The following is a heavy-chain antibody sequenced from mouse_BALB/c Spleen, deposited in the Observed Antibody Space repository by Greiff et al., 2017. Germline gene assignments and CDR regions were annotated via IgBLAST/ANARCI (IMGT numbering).Heavy chain of an antibody. Sequence: EVKVVESGGGLVQPGGSRKLSCAASGFTFSSFGMHWVRQAPEKGLEWVAYISSGSSTIYYADTVKGRFTISRDNPKNTLFLQMTSLRSEDTAMYYCARIDYWGQGTTLTVSS. J-gene: IGHJ2*01. CDR2: ISSGSSTI. V-gene: IGHV5-17*02. CDR1: GFTFSSFG. CDR3: ARIDY.